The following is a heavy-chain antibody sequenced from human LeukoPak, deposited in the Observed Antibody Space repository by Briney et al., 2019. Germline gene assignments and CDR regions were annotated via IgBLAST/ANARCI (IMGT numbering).Heavy chain of an antibody. V-gene: IGHV3-7*01. CDR2: INPDGNKK. D-gene: IGHD5-18*01. CDR3: AKDLAYSRLDY. Sequence: GGSLRLSCAVSGLTFSSSWMDWVRQAPGKGLEWVASINPDGNKKYSADSVKGRFTISRDNAENSLYLQMNSLRVEDTAFYYCAKDLAYSRLDYWGQGMLVTVSS. J-gene: IGHJ4*02. CDR1: GLTFSSSW.